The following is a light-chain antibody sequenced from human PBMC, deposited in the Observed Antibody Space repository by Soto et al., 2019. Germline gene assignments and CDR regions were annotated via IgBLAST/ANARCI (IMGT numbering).Light chain of an antibody. J-gene: IGKJ1*01. Sequence: AIQMTQSPSSMSASVGYRVTITCRASQAIRSDLAWYQQKPGMAPKFLIFAASNLQRGVPARFSGSGSGTDFTLTISSLQPEDFATYYCLQLYNYPRTFGQGTKVDI. CDR3: LQLYNYPRT. CDR2: AAS. CDR1: QAIRSD. V-gene: IGKV1-6*01.